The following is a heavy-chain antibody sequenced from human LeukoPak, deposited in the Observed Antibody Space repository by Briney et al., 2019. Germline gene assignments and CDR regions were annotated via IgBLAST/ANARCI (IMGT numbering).Heavy chain of an antibody. CDR1: GFTFDDYA. Sequence: GGSLRLSCAASGFTFDDYAMHWVRQAPGKGLEWVSGISWNSGSIGYADSVKGRFTISRDNAKNSLYLQMNSLRAEDTALYYCAKDLSIGDYYYYGMDVWGQGTTVTVSS. D-gene: IGHD2-8*01. CDR2: ISWNSGSI. CDR3: AKDLSIGDYYYYGMDV. J-gene: IGHJ6*02. V-gene: IGHV3-9*01.